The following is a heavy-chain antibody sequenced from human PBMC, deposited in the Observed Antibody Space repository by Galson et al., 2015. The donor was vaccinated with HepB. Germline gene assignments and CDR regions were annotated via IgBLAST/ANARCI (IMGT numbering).Heavy chain of an antibody. Sequence: SLRLSCAASGFSISNYWMVWVRQAPGEGLEWVASIRRDGSDKLYVDSVKGRFTISRDNAKNSPYLQMSSLRVEDTALYYCARDNVWDCSGGHCQNWFDPWGQGTLVTVSS. J-gene: IGHJ5*02. CDR2: IRRDGSDK. CDR1: GFSISNYW. CDR3: ARDNVWDCSGGHCQNWFDP. V-gene: IGHV3-7*03. D-gene: IGHD2-15*01.